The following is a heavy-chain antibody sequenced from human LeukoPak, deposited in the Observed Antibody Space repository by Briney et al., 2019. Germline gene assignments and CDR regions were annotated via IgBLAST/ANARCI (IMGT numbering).Heavy chain of an antibody. CDR3: ARDNPPDY. J-gene: IGHJ4*02. Sequence: GGSLRLSCVASGFTFSSSWMSWVRQAPGKGLEWVANIKQDGSEKSYVESVRGRFTISRDNAKNSLYLHLNSLRAEDTALYYCARDNPPDYWGQGTLVTVSS. CDR2: IKQDGSEK. CDR1: GFTFSSSW. V-gene: IGHV3-7*03.